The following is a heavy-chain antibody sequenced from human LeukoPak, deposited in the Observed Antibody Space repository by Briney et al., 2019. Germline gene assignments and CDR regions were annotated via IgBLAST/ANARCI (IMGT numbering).Heavy chain of an antibody. CDR3: ARDSSGWYRWFDS. D-gene: IGHD6-19*01. CDR1: GFTFSSYA. V-gene: IGHV3-30*04. CDR2: ISYDGSNK. Sequence: GGSLRLSCAASGFTFSSYAMHWVRQAPGKGLEWVAVISYDGSNKYYADSVKGRFTISRDNAKNSLYLQMNSLRAEDTAVYHCARDSSGWYRWFDSWGQGTLVTVSS. J-gene: IGHJ5*01.